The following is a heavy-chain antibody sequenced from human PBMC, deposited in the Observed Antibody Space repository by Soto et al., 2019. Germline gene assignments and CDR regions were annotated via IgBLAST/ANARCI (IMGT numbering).Heavy chain of an antibody. CDR2: MNPNSGNT. V-gene: IGHV1-8*01. Sequence: ASLKVSCKASGYTFTSYDINCVRHATGQGLEWMGWMNPNSGNTGYAQKFQGRVTMTRSTSISTAYMELSSLRSEDTAVYYCARGREYSRTFDTWGQGTLVTVSS. CDR3: ARGREYSRTFDT. J-gene: IGHJ5*02. D-gene: IGHD6-6*01. CDR1: GYTFTSYD.